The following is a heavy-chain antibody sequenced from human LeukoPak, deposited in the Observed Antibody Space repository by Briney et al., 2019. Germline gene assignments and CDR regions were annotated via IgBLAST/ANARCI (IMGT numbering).Heavy chain of an antibody. CDR2: VRSDGTTK. CDR3: SRDRDSYFDS. CDR1: GFTFSSHG. D-gene: IGHD3/OR15-3a*01. V-gene: IGHV3-30*02. J-gene: IGHJ4*02. Sequence: GGSLRLSCAASGFTFSSHGMHWVRQAPGKGLEWVAFVRSDGTTKYYTDSVKGRFTISRDNSKNTMYLQMNSLRAEDTAVYYCSRDRDSYFDSWGQGTLVTVSS.